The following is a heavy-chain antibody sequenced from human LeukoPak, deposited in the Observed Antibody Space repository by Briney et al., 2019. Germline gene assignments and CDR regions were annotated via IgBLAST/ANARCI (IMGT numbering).Heavy chain of an antibody. Sequence: PGGSLRLSCAASGFTFSSYWMSWVRRAPGKGLEWVANIKQDGSEKYYVDSVKGRFTISRDNAKNSLYLQMNSLRAEDTAVYYCARVGGWAYYYYGMDVWGQGTTVTVSS. CDR3: ARVGGWAYYYYGMDV. V-gene: IGHV3-7*03. CDR2: IKQDGSEK. D-gene: IGHD6-19*01. J-gene: IGHJ6*02. CDR1: GFTFSSYW.